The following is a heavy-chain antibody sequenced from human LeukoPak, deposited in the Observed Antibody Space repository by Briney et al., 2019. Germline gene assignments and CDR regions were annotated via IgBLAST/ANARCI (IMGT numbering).Heavy chain of an antibody. CDR2: FDPEDGET. D-gene: IGHD3-10*01. V-gene: IGHV1-24*01. CDR1: GYTLTELS. Sequence: GASVKVSCKVSGYTLTELSMHWVRQAPGKGLEWMGGFDPEDGETIYAQKFQGRVTVTEDTSTDTAYMELSSLRSEDTAVYYCATTMVRGVTYTFDYWGQGTLVTVSS. J-gene: IGHJ4*02. CDR3: ATTMVRGVTYTFDY.